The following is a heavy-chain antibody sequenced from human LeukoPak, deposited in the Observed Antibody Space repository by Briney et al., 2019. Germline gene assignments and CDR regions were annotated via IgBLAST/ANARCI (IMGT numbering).Heavy chain of an antibody. CDR2: IYNGGST. D-gene: IGHD3-22*01. V-gene: IGHV3-53*01. CDR3: ATEWIDSSGYYQSGGDAFDI. J-gene: IGHJ3*02. CDR1: GFTVSSNY. Sequence: GGSLRLSCAASGFTVSSNYMSWVRQAPGKGLEWVSDIYNGGSTYYADSVKGRFTISRDNSKNTLYLQMNSLRAEDTAVYYCATEWIDSSGYYQSGGDAFDIWGQGTMVTVSS.